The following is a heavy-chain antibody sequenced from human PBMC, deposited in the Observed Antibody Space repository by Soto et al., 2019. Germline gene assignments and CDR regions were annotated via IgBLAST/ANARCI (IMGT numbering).Heavy chain of an antibody. D-gene: IGHD4-4*01. J-gene: IGHJ1*01. CDR2: SRDKPHGYST. V-gene: IGHV3-72*01. CDR1: GFTLSDHY. Sequence: GGSLRLSRAGSGFTLSDHYLDWVRQAPWKGLEWVGRSRDKPHGYSTAYAASVKGRFTNSRDESKSMVFLQMRSLRPDDMAVYYCATEALSLITVGGPTFGYWGQGLLVPVSS. CDR3: ATEALSLITVGGPTFGY.